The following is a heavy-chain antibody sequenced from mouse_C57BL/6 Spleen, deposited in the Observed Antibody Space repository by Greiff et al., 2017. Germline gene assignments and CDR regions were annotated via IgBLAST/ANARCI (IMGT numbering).Heavy chain of an antibody. J-gene: IGHJ2*01. CDR2: ISDGGSYT. Sequence: EVKVVESGGGLVKPGGSLKLSCAASGFTFSSYAMSWVRQTPEKRLEWVATISDGGSYTYYPDNVKGRFTISRDNAKNNLYLQMSHLKSEDTAMYYCARDGELFDYCGQGTTLTVSS. CDR3: ARDGELFDY. V-gene: IGHV5-4*01. CDR1: GFTFSSYA. D-gene: IGHD4-1*01.